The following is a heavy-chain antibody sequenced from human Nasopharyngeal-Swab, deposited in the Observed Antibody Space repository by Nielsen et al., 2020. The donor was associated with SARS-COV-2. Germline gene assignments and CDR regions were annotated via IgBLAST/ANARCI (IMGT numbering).Heavy chain of an antibody. CDR2: INAGNGNT. D-gene: IGHD1-26*01. CDR1: GYTFTSYA. V-gene: IGHV1-3*01. CDR3: ARDCGSSLEYFQH. Sequence: ASVKVSCKASGYTFTSYAMHWVRQAPGQRLEWMGWINAGNGNTKYSQKFQGRVTITRDTSASTAYMELSSLRSEDTAVYYCARDCGSSLEYFQHWGQGTLVIVSS. J-gene: IGHJ1*01.